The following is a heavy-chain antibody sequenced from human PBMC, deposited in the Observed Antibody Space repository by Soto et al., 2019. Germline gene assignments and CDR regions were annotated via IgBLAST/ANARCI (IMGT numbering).Heavy chain of an antibody. CDR2: ISSDGDTI. CDR3: TKGGYDFIYYFGMDV. D-gene: IGHD5-12*01. Sequence: VQLIESGGGWVQPGTSLRVSCAASGFTFHEYAMHWVRQAPGKGLEWVSGISSDGDTIAYADSVQGRFTVFRDNAKNSLYLQMNSLRAEDTALYYCTKGGYDFIYYFGMDVWGQGTTVTVSS. CDR1: GFTFHEYA. V-gene: IGHV3-9*01. J-gene: IGHJ6*02.